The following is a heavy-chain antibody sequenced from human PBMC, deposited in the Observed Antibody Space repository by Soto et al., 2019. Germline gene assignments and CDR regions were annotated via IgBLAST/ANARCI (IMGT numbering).Heavy chain of an antibody. V-gene: IGHV4-30-2*01. D-gene: IGHD3-22*01. CDR2: TYHSVNL. CDR3: ARDVYYDSSGNNWFDP. J-gene: IGHJ5*02. Sequence: SETLSLTCDVSGDTISTGGYTWAWIRQPPGEVLVCIGHTYHSVNLYYNPSLKSRVIISVDRSKNQFSLKLSFVTVADTAFYYCARDVYYDSSGNNWFDPWGQGTLVTVSS. CDR1: GDTISTGGYT.